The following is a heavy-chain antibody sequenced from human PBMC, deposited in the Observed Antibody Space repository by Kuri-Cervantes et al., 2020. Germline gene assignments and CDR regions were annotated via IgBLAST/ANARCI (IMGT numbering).Heavy chain of an antibody. CDR2: TYYRSKWYN. CDR1: GDSVSNKSVA. CDR3: ARKQFIGIYKWFDS. J-gene: IGHJ5*01. D-gene: IGHD4-11*01. Sequence: SETLSLTCAISGDSVSNKSVAWNWIRQSPSRGLEWLGRTYYRSKWYNDYAVSVKSRITINPDTSKNQFSLQLNSVTPEDTAVYYCARKQFIGIYKWFDSWGQGTLVTVSS. V-gene: IGHV6-1*01.